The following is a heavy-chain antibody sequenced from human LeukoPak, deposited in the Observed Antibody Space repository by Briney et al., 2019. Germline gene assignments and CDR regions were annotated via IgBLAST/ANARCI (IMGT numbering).Heavy chain of an antibody. CDR3: ASIYGSGSSDDAFDI. J-gene: IGHJ3*02. Sequence: GASVKVSCKASGYTFTSYGISWVRQAPGQGLEWMGWISAYNGNTNYAQKLQGRVTMTTDTSTSTAYMELRSLRSDDTAVYYCASIYGSGSSDDAFDIWGQGTMVTVSS. CDR1: GYTFTSYG. D-gene: IGHD3-10*01. CDR2: ISAYNGNT. V-gene: IGHV1-18*01.